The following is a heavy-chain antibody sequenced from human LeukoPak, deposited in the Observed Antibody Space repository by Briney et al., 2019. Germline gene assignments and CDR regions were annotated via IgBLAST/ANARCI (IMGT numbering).Heavy chain of an antibody. CDR1: GGSVSSGSYY. Sequence: SETLSLTCTVSGGSVSSGSYYWSWIRQPPGKGLEWIGYIYNSGSTNYNPSLKRRVTISVDTSKNQFSLKLSSVTAADTAVYYCARDSSGWSYFDYWGQGTLVTVSS. V-gene: IGHV4-61*01. J-gene: IGHJ4*02. CDR2: IYNSGST. CDR3: ARDSSGWSYFDY. D-gene: IGHD6-19*01.